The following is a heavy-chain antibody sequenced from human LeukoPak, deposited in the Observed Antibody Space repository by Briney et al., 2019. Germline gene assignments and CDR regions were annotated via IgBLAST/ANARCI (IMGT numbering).Heavy chain of an antibody. CDR3: ARDAHRAFDI. V-gene: IGHV3-48*03. Sequence: GGSLRLSCAASGFTFSSYEMNWVRQAPGKGLEWVSYISSSGSTIYYADSVKGRFTISRDNAKNSLYLQMNSLRAEDTALYYCARDAHRAFDIWGQGTMVTVSS. J-gene: IGHJ3*02. CDR1: GFTFSSYE. CDR2: ISSSGSTI.